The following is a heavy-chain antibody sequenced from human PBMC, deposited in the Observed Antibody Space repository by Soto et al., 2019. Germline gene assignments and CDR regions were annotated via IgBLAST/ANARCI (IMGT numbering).Heavy chain of an antibody. Sequence: QLQLQESGPGLVKPSETLSLTCTVSGGSISSSSYYWGWIRQPPGKGLEWIGSIYYSGSTYYNPSLKSRVTISVDTSKNQFSLKLSSVTAADTAVYYCARQADVLREYVDTAMVDYWGQGTLVTVSS. V-gene: IGHV4-39*01. CDR3: ARQADVLREYVDTAMVDY. CDR2: IYYSGST. J-gene: IGHJ4*02. CDR1: GGSISSSSYY. D-gene: IGHD5-18*01.